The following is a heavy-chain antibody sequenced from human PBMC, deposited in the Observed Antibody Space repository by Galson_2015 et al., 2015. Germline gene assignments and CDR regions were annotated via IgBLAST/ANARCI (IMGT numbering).Heavy chain of an antibody. CDR3: ARPYDILTGYRDYYYYGMDV. J-gene: IGHJ6*02. CDR1: GYTFTSYG. D-gene: IGHD3-9*01. Sequence: SVKVSCKASGYTFTSYGISWVRQAPGQGLEWMGWISAYNGNTNYAQKLQGRVTMTTDTSTSTAYMELRSLRSDDTAVYYCARPYDILTGYRDYYYYGMDVWGQGTTVTVSS. CDR2: ISAYNGNT. V-gene: IGHV1-18*01.